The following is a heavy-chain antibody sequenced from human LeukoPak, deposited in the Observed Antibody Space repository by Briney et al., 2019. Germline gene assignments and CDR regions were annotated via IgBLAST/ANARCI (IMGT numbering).Heavy chain of an antibody. D-gene: IGHD3-22*01. V-gene: IGHV1-18*01. CDR2: ISAYNGNT. CDR1: GHTFTSYA. CDR3: ARAHDSSGYYRYYYYYYGMDV. Sequence: ASVKVSCKASGHTFTSYAMHWVRQAPGQGLEWMGWISAYNGNTNYAQKLQGRVTMTTDTSTSTAYMELRSLRSDDTAVYYCARAHDSSGYYRYYYYYYGMDVWGQGTTVTVSS. J-gene: IGHJ6*02.